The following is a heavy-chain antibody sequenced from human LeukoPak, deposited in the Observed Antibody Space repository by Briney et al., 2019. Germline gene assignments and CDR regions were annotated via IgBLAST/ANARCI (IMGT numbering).Heavy chain of an antibody. CDR1: GYSISSGYY. D-gene: IGHD2-2*01. CDR2: IYHSGSP. CDR3: AREMQYQLRYGMDV. J-gene: IGHJ6*02. V-gene: IGHV4-38-2*02. Sequence: SETLSLTCTVSGYSISSGYYWGWIRQPPGKGLEWIGSIYHSGSPYYNPSLKSRLTISVDTSKNQFSLKLSSVTAADTAVYYCAREMQYQLRYGMDVWGQGTTVTVS.